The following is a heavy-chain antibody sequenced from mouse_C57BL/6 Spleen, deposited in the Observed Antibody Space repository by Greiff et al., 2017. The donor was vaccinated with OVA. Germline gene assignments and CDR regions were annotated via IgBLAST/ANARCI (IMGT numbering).Heavy chain of an antibody. CDR2: INPNNGGT. J-gene: IGHJ3*01. Sequence: QLQQSGPELVKPGASVQISCKASGYTFTDYYMNWVKQSHGKSLEWIGDINPNNGGTSYNQKFKGKATLTVDKSSSTAYMELRSLTSEDSAVYYCARNYGSSPFFAYWGQGTLVTVSA. V-gene: IGHV1-26*01. D-gene: IGHD1-1*01. CDR3: ARNYGSSPFFAY. CDR1: GYTFTDYY.